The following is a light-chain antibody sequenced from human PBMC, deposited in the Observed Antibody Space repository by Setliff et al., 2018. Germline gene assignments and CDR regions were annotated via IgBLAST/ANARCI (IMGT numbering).Light chain of an antibody. CDR2: DVS. Sequence: QSVLAQPRSVSGSPGQSVSISCTGTSSDVGGYDYVSWYQQHPGKVPKLMVYDVSNRPSGVSDRFSGSKSGDTAFLTISGLQAEDEADYYCSSYSSSSTLVVFGGGT. CDR3: SSYSSSSTLVV. J-gene: IGLJ2*01. V-gene: IGLV2-14*01. CDR1: SSDVGGYDY.